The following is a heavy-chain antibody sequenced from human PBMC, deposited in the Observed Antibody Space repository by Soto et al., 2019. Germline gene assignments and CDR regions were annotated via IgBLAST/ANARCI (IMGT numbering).Heavy chain of an antibody. V-gene: IGHV1-69*01. CDR3: ARASRGYCSNTSCYESYYYYGMVV. J-gene: IGHJ6*02. CDR2: IIPIFGTA. CDR1: GGTFSSYA. Sequence: QVQLVQSGAEVKKPGSSVKVSCKASGGTFSSYAISWVRQAPGQGLEWMGGIIPIFGTANYAQKFQGRVTIPGDEYTNTAYMELSSLRAEDTAVYYCARASRGYCSNTSCYESYYYYGMVVWGQGTTVTVSS. D-gene: IGHD2-2*01.